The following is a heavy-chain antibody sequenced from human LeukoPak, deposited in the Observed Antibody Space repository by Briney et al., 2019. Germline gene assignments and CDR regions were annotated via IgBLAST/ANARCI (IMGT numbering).Heavy chain of an antibody. CDR2: ISSNGGIK. CDR3: ARAGSGWYSMDV. D-gene: IGHD6-19*01. V-gene: IGHV3-64*01. Sequence: PGGSLRLSCAASGFTFSSYAMHCARHARGKGREYVSAISSNGGIKYYANSVKGRVTSSIDNSKNTLYLQMGSLRAEDMAVYYCARAGSGWYSMDVWGQGTTVTVSS. J-gene: IGHJ6*02. CDR1: GFTFSSYA.